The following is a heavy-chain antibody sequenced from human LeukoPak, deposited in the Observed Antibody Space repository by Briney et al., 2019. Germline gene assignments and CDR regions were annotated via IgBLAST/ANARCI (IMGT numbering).Heavy chain of an antibody. D-gene: IGHD6-25*01. J-gene: IGHJ4*02. Sequence: PSETLSLTCTVSGGPISNYYWTWIRQSPGQGLEWIGYVYNSGITDYNPSLKSRLTISVDTSKNQFSLKLSSMTAADTAVYYCARSRGLAGAATVIDCWGQGTLVTVSS. CDR2: VYNSGIT. V-gene: IGHV4-59*08. CDR3: ARSRGLAGAATVIDC. CDR1: GGPISNYY.